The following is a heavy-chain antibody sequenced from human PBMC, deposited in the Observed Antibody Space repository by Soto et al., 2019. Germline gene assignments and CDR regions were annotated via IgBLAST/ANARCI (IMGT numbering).Heavy chain of an antibody. CDR3: AREAPYCTSATCPKLYDMDV. Sequence: SVKVSCKASGGTFGSYAITWVRRAPGQGLEWLGGIIPILNSPAYAQKFQARVVITADEITNTAYMELNSLRFDDTAVYYCAREAPYCTSATCPKLYDMDVWGQGTTVTVSS. J-gene: IGHJ6*02. D-gene: IGHD2-2*01. CDR1: GGTFGSYA. CDR2: IIPILNSP. V-gene: IGHV1-69*13.